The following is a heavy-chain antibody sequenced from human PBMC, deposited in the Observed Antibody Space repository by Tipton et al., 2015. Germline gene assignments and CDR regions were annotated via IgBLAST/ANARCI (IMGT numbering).Heavy chain of an antibody. CDR2: ISYSGST. CDR3: ARHLYYYYYGMDV. V-gene: IGHV4-39*01. Sequence: TLSLTCTVSGGSISSSSFHWGWLRQPPGKGLEWIGHISYSGSTYYNPSLKSRVTISVDTSKNQFSLKLSSVTAADTAVYYCARHLYYYYYGMDVWGQGATVTVSS. J-gene: IGHJ6*02. CDR1: GGSISSSSFH.